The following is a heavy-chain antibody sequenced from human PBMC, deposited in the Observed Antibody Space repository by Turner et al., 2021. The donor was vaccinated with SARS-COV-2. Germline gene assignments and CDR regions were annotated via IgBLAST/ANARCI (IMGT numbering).Heavy chain of an antibody. CDR2: TSYDGSNK. CDR1: GFTFSSYG. Sequence: VPLVESGGGVVQPGRPLRLSCASSGFTFSSYGMHWVRQAPGKGLEWVAVTSYDGSNKYYADSVKGRFTISRDNSKNTLYLQMNSLRAEDTAVYYCAKQQGLYSNPMYYDYWGQGTLVTVSS. V-gene: IGHV3-30*18. J-gene: IGHJ4*02. D-gene: IGHD4-4*01. CDR3: AKQQGLYSNPMYYDY.